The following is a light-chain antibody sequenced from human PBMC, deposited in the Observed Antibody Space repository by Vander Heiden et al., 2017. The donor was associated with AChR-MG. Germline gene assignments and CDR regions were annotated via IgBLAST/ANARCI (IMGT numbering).Light chain of an antibody. CDR3: QQANSFLSLT. Sequence: TQITESPASASASVGDRVTITCRASQGISSWLALYQQKPGKAPKLLIYAASSLQSGVPSRFSGSGSGSDFTLTLSSLQPEDFATYYCQQANSFLSLTFGGGTKVEIK. CDR2: AAS. J-gene: IGKJ4*01. CDR1: QGISSW. V-gene: IGKV1D-12*01.